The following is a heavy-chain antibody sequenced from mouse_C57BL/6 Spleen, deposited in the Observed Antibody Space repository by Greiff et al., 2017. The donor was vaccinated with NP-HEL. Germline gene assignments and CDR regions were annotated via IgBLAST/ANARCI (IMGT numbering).Heavy chain of an antibody. CDR1: GYTFTSYW. J-gene: IGHJ3*01. Sequence: QVQLQQPGAELVKPGASVKLSCKASGYTFTSYWMQWVKQRPGQGLEWVGEIDPSDSCTNYNQTFKGKATLTVDTSSSPAYMQLSSLTSEDSAVYYGALTTVVATPFAYWGQGTLVTVSA. CDR2: IDPSDSCT. CDR3: ALTTVVATPFAY. V-gene: IGHV1-50*01. D-gene: IGHD1-1*01.